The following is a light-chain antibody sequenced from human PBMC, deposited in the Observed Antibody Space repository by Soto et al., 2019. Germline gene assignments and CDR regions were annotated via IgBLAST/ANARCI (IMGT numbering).Light chain of an antibody. CDR3: MQRLQSWT. Sequence: DIVMTQSPLSLPVTPGEPASISCRSSQSLLQSNGYNYLDWYLQKPGQSPHLLIYLGSNRASGVPDRFSGSGSGTDFTLKISRVEAEDVGVYYCMQRLQSWTFGQGTKVEIK. J-gene: IGKJ1*01. CDR2: LGS. V-gene: IGKV2-28*01. CDR1: QSLLQSNGYNY.